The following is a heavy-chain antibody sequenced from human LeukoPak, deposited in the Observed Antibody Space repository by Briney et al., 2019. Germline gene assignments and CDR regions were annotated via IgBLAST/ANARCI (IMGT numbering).Heavy chain of an antibody. D-gene: IGHD5-18*01. Sequence: PSQTLSLTCTVSGDSISRGNDYWSWIRQPPGKGLEWIGYIYYTGKTYYNTSLKRRLIISVDTSQNQFSLKLESVTAADTAVYYCARVDTTMVPDVWGQGTTVTVSS. CDR2: IYYTGKT. J-gene: IGHJ6*02. CDR1: GDSISRGNDY. V-gene: IGHV4-30-4*01. CDR3: ARVDTTMVPDV.